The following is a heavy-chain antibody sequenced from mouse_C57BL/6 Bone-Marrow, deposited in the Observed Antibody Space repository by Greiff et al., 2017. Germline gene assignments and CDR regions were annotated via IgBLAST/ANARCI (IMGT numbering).Heavy chain of an antibody. CDR2: ISSGGSYT. CDR3: ARHYYYGSSYLYAMDY. V-gene: IGHV5-6*01. CDR1: GFTFSSYG. J-gene: IGHJ4*01. D-gene: IGHD1-1*01. Sequence: EVQLQESGGDLVKPGGSLKLSCAASGFTFSSYGMSWVRQTPDKRLEWVATISSGGSYTYSPDSVKGRFTISRDNAKNTLYLQMSSLKSEDTAMYYCARHYYYGSSYLYAMDYWGQGTSVTVSS.